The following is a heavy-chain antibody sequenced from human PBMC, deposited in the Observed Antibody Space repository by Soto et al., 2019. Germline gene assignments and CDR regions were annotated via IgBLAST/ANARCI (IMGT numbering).Heavy chain of an antibody. J-gene: IGHJ6*03. CDR1: GGSIGSSSYY. V-gene: IGHV4-39*01. D-gene: IGHD2-2*01. Sequence: SETLSLTRTVSGGSIGSSSYYLGWIREPPGRGLEWIGGIYHSGSTYYNPSLKSRVTISVDTSKNQYSLKLSSVTAADTAVYYCARHVSRDIVVVPAADYYYYYMDVWGKGTTVTVSS. CDR2: IYHSGST. CDR3: ARHVSRDIVVVPAADYYYYYMDV.